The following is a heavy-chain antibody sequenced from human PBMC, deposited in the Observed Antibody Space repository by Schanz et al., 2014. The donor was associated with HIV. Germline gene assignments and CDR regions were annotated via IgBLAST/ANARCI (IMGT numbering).Heavy chain of an antibody. CDR2: ISTGGERT. D-gene: IGHD6-6*01. CDR3: AKGWRGYSISSLVDY. V-gene: IGHV3-23*01. J-gene: IGHJ4*02. Sequence: EEHLLESGGDLIQPGGSLRLSCVASGFPFSNFAMSWVRQDPGRGLEWVSAISTGGERTFYADSVKGRFTISRDNSKNTLYLXXNSLXADDTAVYYCAKGWRGYSISSLVDYWGQGSLVTVSS. CDR1: GFPFSNFA.